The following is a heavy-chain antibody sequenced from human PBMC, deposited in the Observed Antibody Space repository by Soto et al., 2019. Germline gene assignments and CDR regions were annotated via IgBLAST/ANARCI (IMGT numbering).Heavy chain of an antibody. CDR3: AFNSVSGSYYFDY. CDR2: ISGGGETT. CDR1: GFTFSSYA. V-gene: IGHV3-23*01. D-gene: IGHD3-10*01. Sequence: EVQLLESGGGLVQPGGSLRLSCAASGFTFSSYAMWWVRQAPGKGLECVSAISGGGETTYYADSVKGRFTISRDNSKNTLHRQMNSLRADDTAVYYCAFNSVSGSYYFDYWGQGTLVTVSS. J-gene: IGHJ4*02.